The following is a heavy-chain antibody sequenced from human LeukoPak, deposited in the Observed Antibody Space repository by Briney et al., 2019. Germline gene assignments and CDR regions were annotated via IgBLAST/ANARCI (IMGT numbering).Heavy chain of an antibody. CDR3: ARGPSSSWCVDS. J-gene: IGHJ4*02. V-gene: IGHV3-74*01. D-gene: IGHD6-13*01. CDR1: GFTFSNNW. Sequence: GGSLRLSCIASGFTFSNNWMHWVRQAPGRGLVWVSRIYNDGTTTYYADSVKGRFTISRDNAKNTLYLQMNSLRADDTAVYYCARGPSSSWCVDSWGQGTLVTVSS. CDR2: IYNDGTTT.